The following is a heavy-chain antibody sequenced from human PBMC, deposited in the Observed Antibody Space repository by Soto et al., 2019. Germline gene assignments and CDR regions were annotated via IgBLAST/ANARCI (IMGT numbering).Heavy chain of an antibody. CDR1: GYGFTTYG. CDR3: ARGRYGDY. Sequence: QVHLVQSGAEVKKPGASVKVPCKGSGYGFTTYGITWVRQAPGQGFEWMAWISAHNGNTNYAQKLQGRVTVTRDTSTSTAYMELRSLRSDDTAVYYCARGRYGDYWGQGALVTVSS. D-gene: IGHD1-1*01. J-gene: IGHJ4*02. V-gene: IGHV1-18*01. CDR2: ISAHNGNT.